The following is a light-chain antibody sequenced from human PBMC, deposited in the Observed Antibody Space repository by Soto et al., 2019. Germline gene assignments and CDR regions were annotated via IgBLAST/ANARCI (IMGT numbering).Light chain of an antibody. CDR2: GAS. J-gene: IGKJ4*01. CDR3: QQYKDWPPLT. CDR1: QNVNIN. V-gene: IGKV3D-15*01. Sequence: EIVMTQSPVTLSVSPGERVTLSCRASQNVNINLAWYQQRPGQAPRVLIYGASNRAAGIPDRFSGSGSGTDFTLTISSVEPDDFALYYCQQYKDWPPLTFGGGTRVEIK.